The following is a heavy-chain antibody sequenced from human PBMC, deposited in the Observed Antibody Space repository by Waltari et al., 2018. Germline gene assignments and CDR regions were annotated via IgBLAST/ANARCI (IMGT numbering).Heavy chain of an antibody. CDR1: GFSLSTSGMR. CDR2: IEWDDDK. Sequence: QVPLKESGPALVNPTKTLTLTCTFPGFSLSTSGMRVSWIRQPPGKALEWLARIEWDDDKFYSTSLKTRLTISKDTSKNQVVLTMTNMDPVDTATYYCARNYGDHSFDYWGQGTLVTVSS. J-gene: IGHJ4*02. D-gene: IGHD4-17*01. CDR3: ARNYGDHSFDY. V-gene: IGHV2-70*04.